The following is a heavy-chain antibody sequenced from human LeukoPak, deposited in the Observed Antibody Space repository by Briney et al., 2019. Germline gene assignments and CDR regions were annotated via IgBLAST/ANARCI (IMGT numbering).Heavy chain of an antibody. CDR1: GYTFTGYY. J-gene: IGHJ6*02. CDR3: ARARIAPKSYYYYGMDV. D-gene: IGHD6-13*01. V-gene: IGHV1-2*02. Sequence: ASVKVSCKASGYTFTGYYMHWVRQAPGQGLEWMGWINPNSGGTNYAQKFQGRVTMTRDTSISTAYMELSRLGSDDTAVYYCARARIAPKSYYYYGMDVWGQGTTVTVSS. CDR2: INPNSGGT.